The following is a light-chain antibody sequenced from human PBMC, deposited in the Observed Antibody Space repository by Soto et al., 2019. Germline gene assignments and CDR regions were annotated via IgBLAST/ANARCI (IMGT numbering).Light chain of an antibody. J-gene: IGKJ5*01. V-gene: IGKV3D-20*01. CDR2: DSS. CDR3: QQYGNSPQIT. Sequence: IVLTQSPATLSFAPGERSTLSCGASQSVGTYIAWYKQKPGLAPRLVIFDSSTRATGIPDRFSGSGSGTDFTLTISRLEPEDFAVYFCQQYGNSPQITFGQGTRLEIK. CDR1: QSVGTY.